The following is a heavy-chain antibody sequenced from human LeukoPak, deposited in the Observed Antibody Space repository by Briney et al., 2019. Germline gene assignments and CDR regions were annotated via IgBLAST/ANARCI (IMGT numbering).Heavy chain of an antibody. Sequence: GGSLRLSCAASGFTFSSYSMNWARQAPGKGLEWVSSISSSSSYIYYADSVKGRFTISRDNAKNSLYLQMNSLRDEDTAVYYCARESEGLVIRWPGAFDIWGQGTMVTVSS. J-gene: IGHJ3*02. CDR1: GFTFSSYS. CDR3: ARESEGLVIRWPGAFDI. D-gene: IGHD3/OR15-3a*01. V-gene: IGHV3-21*01. CDR2: ISSSSSYI.